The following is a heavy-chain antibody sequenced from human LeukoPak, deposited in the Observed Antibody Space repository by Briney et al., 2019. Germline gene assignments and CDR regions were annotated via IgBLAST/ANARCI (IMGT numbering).Heavy chain of an antibody. D-gene: IGHD1-26*01. J-gene: IGHJ4*02. V-gene: IGHV3-23*01. CDR3: AKEGRQWKLRVYFDY. Sequence: PGPSLRPSCAASGFSFSSYTMSWARHHPRKGLQWVSGISGTGGATYYADSVRGRFTIYRDNFKNTLYLYMRSLRADDTAVYYCAKEGRQWKLRVYFDYWGQGSLVTVSA. CDR1: GFSFSSYT. CDR2: ISGTGGAT.